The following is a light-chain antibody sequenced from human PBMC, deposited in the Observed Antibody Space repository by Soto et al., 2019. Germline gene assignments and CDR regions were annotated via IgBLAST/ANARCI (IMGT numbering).Light chain of an antibody. CDR1: SSDVGGYDY. CDR2: DVS. V-gene: IGLV2-14*01. CDR3: SSYASSNTLV. Sequence: HSALTQPASVSGSPGQSITISCTGTSSDVGGYDYVSWYQQHPGKVPKLMIYDVSSRPSGVSNRFSGSKSGNTASLTISGLQAEDEADYYCSSYASSNTLVFGGGTKLTVL. J-gene: IGLJ2*01.